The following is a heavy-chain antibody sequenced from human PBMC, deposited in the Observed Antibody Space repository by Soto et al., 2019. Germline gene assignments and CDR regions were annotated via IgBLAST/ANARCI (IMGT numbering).Heavy chain of an antibody. Sequence: EVQLVESGGGLVQPGGSLKLCCAASGSTFSGSSIHWVRQASGKGLEWVGLIKSKANSYATIYAASVKGRFTISRDDSKNTAYLRMNSLKTEDTAVYYCTSFRPRSWGQGTLVTVSS. CDR1: GSTFSGSS. CDR3: TSFRPRS. CDR2: IKSKANSYAT. J-gene: IGHJ4*02. V-gene: IGHV3-73*01.